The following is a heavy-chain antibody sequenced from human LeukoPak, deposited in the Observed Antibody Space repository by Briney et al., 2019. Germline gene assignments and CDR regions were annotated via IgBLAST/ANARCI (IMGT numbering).Heavy chain of an antibody. D-gene: IGHD6-19*01. CDR3: ARGSRWQWLNY. V-gene: IGHV4-59*01. CDR1: GLSISRDY. Sequence: SETLSLTGTGSGLSISRDYWSGLRERPGKGVEWVGYIYYIGSTNYNPSLKSRVTISAATSKNQFSLKPSSVTPADTAVYYCARGSRWQWLNYWGQGTLVTASS. CDR2: IYYIGST. J-gene: IGHJ4*02.